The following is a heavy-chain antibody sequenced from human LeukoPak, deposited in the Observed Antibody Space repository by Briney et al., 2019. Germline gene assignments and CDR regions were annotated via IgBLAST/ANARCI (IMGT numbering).Heavy chain of an antibody. Sequence: SETLSLTCAVYGGSFSGYYWSWIRQPPGKGLEWIGEINHSGSTNYNPSLKSRVTISVDTSKNQFSLKLSSVTAADTAVYYCARAGSLDYYDSSGYYSFDYWGQGTLVTVSS. CDR2: INHSGST. J-gene: IGHJ4*02. CDR1: GGSFSGYY. D-gene: IGHD3-22*01. CDR3: ARAGSLDYYDSSGYYSFDY. V-gene: IGHV4-34*01.